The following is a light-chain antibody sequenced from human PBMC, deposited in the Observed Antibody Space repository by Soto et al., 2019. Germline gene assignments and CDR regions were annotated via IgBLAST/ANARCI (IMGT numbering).Light chain of an antibody. CDR1: SSDVGGYNY. Sequence: QSVLTQPRSVSGSPGQSVTISCTGTSSDVGGYNYVSWYQQHPGKAPKLMIYEVTKWPSGVPDRFSGSKSGSTASLTISGLQAEDEADYYCCSYTGSYTWVFGGGTKVTVL. V-gene: IGLV2-11*01. CDR3: CSYTGSYTWV. J-gene: IGLJ3*02. CDR2: EVT.